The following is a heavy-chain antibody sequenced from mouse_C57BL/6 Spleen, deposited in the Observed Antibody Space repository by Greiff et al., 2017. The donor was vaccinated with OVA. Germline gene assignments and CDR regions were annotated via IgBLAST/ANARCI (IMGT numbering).Heavy chain of an antibody. CDR1: GFTFSDYG. CDR2: ISSGSSTI. V-gene: IGHV5-17*01. CDR3: ARQGDGDYYAMDY. Sequence: EVMLVESGGGLVKPGGSLKLSCAASGFTFSDYGMHWVRQAPEKGLEWVAYISSGSSTIYYADTVKGRFTISRDNAKNTLFLQMTSLRSEDTAMYYCARQGDGDYYAMDYWGQGTSVTVSS. D-gene: IGHD3-3*01. J-gene: IGHJ4*01.